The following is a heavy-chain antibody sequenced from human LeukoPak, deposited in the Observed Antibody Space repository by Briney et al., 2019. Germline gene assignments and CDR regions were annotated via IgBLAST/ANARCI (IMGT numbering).Heavy chain of an antibody. J-gene: IGHJ4*02. CDR1: GFTVSSNY. V-gene: IGHV3-7*01. Sequence: PGGSLRLSCAASGFTVSSNYMSWVRQAPGKGLEWVANIRPDAGEIYYVDSLKGRFIISRDNAKNSLYLQMNSLRVDDTAVYFCARDKIMGATRFDYWGQGALVTVSS. CDR2: IRPDAGEI. D-gene: IGHD1-26*01. CDR3: ARDKIMGATRFDY.